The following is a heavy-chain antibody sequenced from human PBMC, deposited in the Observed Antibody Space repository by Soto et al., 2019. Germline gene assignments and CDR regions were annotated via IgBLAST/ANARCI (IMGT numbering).Heavy chain of an antibody. V-gene: IGHV1-3*01. CDR2: INAGNGNT. Sequence: ASVKVSCNASGYTFTNYAFHWVRQAPGQSLEWMGWINAGNGNTKYSQKFRDRVTITRDTSARTAYMELSSLRSEDTALYYCARDGAVSGNANFHXRGQGTLVTVSX. CDR3: ARDGAVSGNANFHX. D-gene: IGHD6-19*01. J-gene: IGHJ4*02. CDR1: GYTFTNYA.